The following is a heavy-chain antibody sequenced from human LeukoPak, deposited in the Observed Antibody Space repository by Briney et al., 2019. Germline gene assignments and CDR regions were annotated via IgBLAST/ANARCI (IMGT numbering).Heavy chain of an antibody. V-gene: IGHV3-9*01. J-gene: IGHJ4*02. CDR2: ISWNSGSI. D-gene: IGHD3-10*01. CDR1: GFTFDDYA. CDR3: AKDLEGGFGESSFDY. Sequence: GGSLRLSCAASGFTFDDYAMHWVRQAPGKGLEWVSGISWNSGSIGYADSVTGRFTISRDNAKNSLYLQMNSLRAEDTALYYCAKDLEGGFGESSFDYWGQGTLVTVSS.